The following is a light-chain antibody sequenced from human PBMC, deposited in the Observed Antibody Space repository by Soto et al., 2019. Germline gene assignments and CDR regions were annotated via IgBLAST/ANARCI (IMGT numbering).Light chain of an antibody. J-gene: IGKJ1*01. V-gene: IGKV3-15*01. CDR3: QQYNNWPPDRT. CDR1: QSVGSN. CDR2: GAS. Sequence: EIAMTQSPATLSVSPGERATLSCRASQSVGSNLAWYHQKPGQAPRLLIYGASTRATGIPARFSGSGSGTEFTLTISSLQSEDFAIYFCQQYNNWPPDRTFGQGTKVEIK.